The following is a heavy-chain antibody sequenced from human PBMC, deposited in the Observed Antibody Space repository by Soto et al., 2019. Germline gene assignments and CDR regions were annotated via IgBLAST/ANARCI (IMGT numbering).Heavy chain of an antibody. CDR3: ARDLENYGEYGGPLY. V-gene: IGHV3-30-3*01. J-gene: IGHJ4*02. CDR1: GFTFSSYA. D-gene: IGHD4-17*01. Sequence: QVQLVESGGGVVQPGRSLRLSCAASGFTFSSYAMHWVRQAPGKGLEWVAVISDDGSKKYYADSVKGRFIICRDNSKNTLYLQMNSLRAEDTAVYYCARDLENYGEYGGPLYWGQGTLVAVSS. CDR2: ISDDGSKK.